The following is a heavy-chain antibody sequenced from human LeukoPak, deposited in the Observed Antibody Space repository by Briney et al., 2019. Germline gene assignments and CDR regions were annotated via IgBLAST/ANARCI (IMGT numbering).Heavy chain of an antibody. D-gene: IGHD3-10*01. CDR1: GYTFTGYY. CDR2: INPNSGGT. CDR3: ARGSNYGYGSGSYYYMDV. J-gene: IGHJ6*03. Sequence: GASVKVSCKASGYTFTGYYMHWVRQAPGQGLEWMGWINPNSGGTNYAQKFQGRVTMTRDTSISTAYMELSRLRSEDTAVYYCARGSNYGYGSGSYYYMDVWGKGTTVTVSS. V-gene: IGHV1-2*02.